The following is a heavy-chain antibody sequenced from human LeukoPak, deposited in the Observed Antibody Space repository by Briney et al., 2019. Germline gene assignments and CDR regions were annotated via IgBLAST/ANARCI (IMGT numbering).Heavy chain of an antibody. CDR3: ASSRVGLVTGDY. V-gene: IGHV1-69*05. D-gene: IGHD2-21*02. Sequence: SVKVSCKASGGTFSSYAISWVRQAPGQGLEWMGGIIPIFGTANYAQKFQGRVTITTDESTSTAYMELSSLRSEGTAVYYCASSRVGLVTGDYWGQGTLVTVSS. J-gene: IGHJ4*02. CDR1: GGTFSSYA. CDR2: IIPIFGTA.